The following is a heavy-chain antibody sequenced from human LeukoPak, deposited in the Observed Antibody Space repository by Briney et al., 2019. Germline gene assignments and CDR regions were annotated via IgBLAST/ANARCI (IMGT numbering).Heavy chain of an antibody. Sequence: GGSLRLSCAASGFTFSSYAMSWVRQAPGKGLEWVSAISGSGGSTYYADSVKGRFTISRDNSKNTLYLQMNSLRAEDTAVYYCARGDYYDSSGYYAFPYWGQGTLVTVSS. V-gene: IGHV3-23*01. CDR1: GFTFSSYA. J-gene: IGHJ4*02. CDR3: ARGDYYDSSGYYAFPY. D-gene: IGHD3-22*01. CDR2: ISGSGGST.